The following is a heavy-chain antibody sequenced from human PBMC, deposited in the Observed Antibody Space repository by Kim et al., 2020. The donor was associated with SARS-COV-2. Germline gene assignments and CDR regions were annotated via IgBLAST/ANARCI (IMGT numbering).Heavy chain of an antibody. CDR3: ARRGTYYDFWSGYRPLGHFDP. Sequence: GESLKISCKGSGYSFTSYWIGWVRQMPGKGLEWMGIIYPGDSDTRYSPSFQGQVTISADKSISTAYLQWSSLKASDTAMYYCARRGTYYDFWSGYRPLGHFDPWGQGTLVTVSS. CDR2: IYPGDSDT. D-gene: IGHD3-3*01. J-gene: IGHJ5*02. V-gene: IGHV5-51*01. CDR1: GYSFTSYW.